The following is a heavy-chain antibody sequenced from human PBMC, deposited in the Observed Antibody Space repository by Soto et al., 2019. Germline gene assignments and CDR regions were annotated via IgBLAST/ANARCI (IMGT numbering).Heavy chain of an antibody. J-gene: IGHJ4*02. D-gene: IGHD2-21*02. CDR2: ISSSGSTI. CDR3: AGFLAYCGGDCYSEIDY. Sequence: GGSLRLSCAASGFTFSSYEMNWVRQAPGKGLEWVSYISSSGSTIYYADSVKGRFTISRDNAKNSLYLQMNSLRAEDTAVYYCAGFLAYCGGDCYSEIDYCGQGT. CDR1: GFTFSSYE. V-gene: IGHV3-48*03.